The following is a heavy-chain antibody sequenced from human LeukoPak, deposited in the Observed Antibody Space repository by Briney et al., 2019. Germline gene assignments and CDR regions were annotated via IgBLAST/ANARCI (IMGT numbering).Heavy chain of an antibody. CDR2: ISSSSSTI. D-gene: IGHD3-9*01. CDR3: ARQRRLYDILTGYFDY. V-gene: IGHV3-48*01. CDR1: GFTFSNYE. J-gene: IGHJ4*02. Sequence: GGSLRLSCAASGFTFSNYEMNWVRQAPGKGLEWISYISSSSSTIYYADSVKGRFTISRDNAKNSLYLQMNSLRAEDTAVYYCARQRRLYDILTGYFDYWGQGTLVTVSS.